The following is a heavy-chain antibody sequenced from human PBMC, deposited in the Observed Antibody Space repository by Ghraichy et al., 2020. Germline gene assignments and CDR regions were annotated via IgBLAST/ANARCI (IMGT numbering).Heavy chain of an antibody. V-gene: IGHV1-46*01. Sequence: ASVKVSCKTSGYTFTNYYIHWVRHAPGQGPEWMGIINPSGGSTSNAPKFQGRITMTRDTSTTTVHMELSSLRSEDTAVYYCTREGLEIVATRSGVYYFDYWGQGTLVTVSS. D-gene: IGHD5-12*01. CDR2: INPSGGST. CDR3: TREGLEIVATRSGVYYFDY. J-gene: IGHJ4*02. CDR1: GYTFTNYY.